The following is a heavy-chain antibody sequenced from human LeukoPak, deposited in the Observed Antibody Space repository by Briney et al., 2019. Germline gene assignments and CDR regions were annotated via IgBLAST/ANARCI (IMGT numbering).Heavy chain of an antibody. D-gene: IGHD3-22*01. CDR3: AKDPDYYDSSGYSQGVDY. V-gene: IGHV3-23*01. Sequence: GGSLRLSCAASGFTFSSYGMHWVRQAPGKGLEWVSAISGSGGSTYYADSVKGRFTISRDNSKNTLYLQMNSLRAEDTAVYYCAKDPDYYDSSGYSQGVDYWGQGTLVTVSS. J-gene: IGHJ4*02. CDR1: GFTFSSYG. CDR2: ISGSGGST.